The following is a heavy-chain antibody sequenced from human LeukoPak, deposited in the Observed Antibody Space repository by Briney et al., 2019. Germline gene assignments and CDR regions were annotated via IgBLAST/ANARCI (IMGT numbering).Heavy chain of an antibody. J-gene: IGHJ4*02. CDR2: IFTSGST. CDR1: GGSISSGSYY. D-gene: IGHD3-10*01. Sequence: SETLSLTCTVSGGSISSGSYYWSWIRQPAGKGLGWIGRIFTSGSTHYNPSLKSRVTISVDTSKNQFSLKVISVTAADTAVYYCATEYYYGSGKFDYWGQGTLVTVSS. V-gene: IGHV4-61*02. CDR3: ATEYYYGSGKFDY.